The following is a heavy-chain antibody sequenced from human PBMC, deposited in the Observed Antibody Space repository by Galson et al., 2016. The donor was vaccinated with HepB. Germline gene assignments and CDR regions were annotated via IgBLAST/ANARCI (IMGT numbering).Heavy chain of an antibody. Sequence: SLRLSCAASGFVLSNFGLSWVRQAPGKGLEWVASISTRRTTYYSDSVQGRFTISRGNSNNTLYLQMNGLRAEDTAVYYCAKERLVRRIFDHWGQGTLLTVSS. D-gene: IGHD1-1*01. J-gene: IGHJ4*02. CDR1: GFVLSNFG. V-gene: IGHV3-23*01. CDR2: ISTRRTT. CDR3: AKERLVRRIFDH.